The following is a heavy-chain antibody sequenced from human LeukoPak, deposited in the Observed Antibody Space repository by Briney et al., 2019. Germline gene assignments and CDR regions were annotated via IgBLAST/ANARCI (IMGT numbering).Heavy chain of an antibody. J-gene: IGHJ4*02. Sequence: PGGSLRLSCAASGFTFSSYAMSWVRQAPGKGLEWVSAISGSGSTYYADSVKGRFTISRDNSKNTLYLQMNSLRAEDTAVYYCARVVVGWSGQPEELDYWGQGTLVTVSS. CDR1: GFTFSSYA. V-gene: IGHV3-23*01. D-gene: IGHD3-3*01. CDR3: ARVVVGWSGQPEELDY. CDR2: ISGSGST.